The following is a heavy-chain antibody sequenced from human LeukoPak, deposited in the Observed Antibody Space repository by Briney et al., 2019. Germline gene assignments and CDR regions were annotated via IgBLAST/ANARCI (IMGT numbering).Heavy chain of an antibody. CDR1: GGSISDYY. D-gene: IGHD2-8*01. V-gene: IGHV4-59*08. CDR2: IYYSGST. J-gene: IGHJ6*02. CDR3: ARQNGRGYYYYGTDV. Sequence: SETLSLTCIVSGGSISDYYWNWIRQPPGKELEWIGYIYYSGSTNYNPSLESRVTISVDTSKNQFSLKLSSVTAADTAVYYRARQNGRGYYYYGTDVWGQGTTVTVSS.